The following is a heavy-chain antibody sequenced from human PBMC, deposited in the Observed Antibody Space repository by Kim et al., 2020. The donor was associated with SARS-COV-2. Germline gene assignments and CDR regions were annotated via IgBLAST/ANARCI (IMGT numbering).Heavy chain of an antibody. CDR3: AGVGYDYVWGSYRDYYYYYGMDV. V-gene: IGHV3-11*05. J-gene: IGHJ6*02. CDR2: ISSSSSYT. CDR1: GFTFSDYY. D-gene: IGHD3-16*02. Sequence: GGSLRLSCSASGFTFSDYYMSWIRPAPGKGLEWVSYISSSSSYTNYADSVKGRFTISRDNAKNSLYLQMNSLRAEDTAVYYCAGVGYDYVWGSYRDYYYYYGMDVWGQGTTVTVSS.